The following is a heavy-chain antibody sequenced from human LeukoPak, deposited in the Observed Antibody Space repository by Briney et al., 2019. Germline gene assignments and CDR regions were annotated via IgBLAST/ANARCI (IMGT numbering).Heavy chain of an antibody. D-gene: IGHD4-11*01. CDR1: GGSISSGGYY. CDR3: ARIWTTVTNTFDY. V-gene: IGHV4-30-2*01. J-gene: IGHJ4*02. Sequence: PSQTLSLTCTVSGGSISSGGYYWSWIRQPPGKGLEWIGYIYHSGSTYYNPSLKSRVTISVDRSTNQFSLKLSSVTAADTAVYHCARIWTTVTNTFDYWGQGTLVTVSS. CDR2: IYHSGST.